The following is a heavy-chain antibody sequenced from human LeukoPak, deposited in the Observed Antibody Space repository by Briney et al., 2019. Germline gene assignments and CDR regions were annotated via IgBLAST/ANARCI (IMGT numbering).Heavy chain of an antibody. V-gene: IGHV3-21*01. CDR3: ARVPYGSGSFYFQH. D-gene: IGHD3-10*01. Sequence: GGSLRLSCAASGFTFSSYSMNWVRQAPGKGLEWVSSISSSSSYIYYADSVKGRFTISRHNAKNSLYLQMNSLRAEDTAVYYCARVPYGSGSFYFQHWGQGTLVTVSS. CDR1: GFTFSSYS. J-gene: IGHJ1*01. CDR2: ISSSSSYI.